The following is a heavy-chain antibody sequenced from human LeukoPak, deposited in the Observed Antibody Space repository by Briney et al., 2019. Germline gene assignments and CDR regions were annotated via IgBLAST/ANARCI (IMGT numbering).Heavy chain of an antibody. Sequence: SETLSLTCTVSGGSISSGDYYWSWIRQPPGKGLEWIGYYYYSGSTYYNPSLKSRVTISVDTSKNQFSLKLSSVTAADTAVYYCARGSRYYYGSGSPLVGFYYGMDVWGQGTTVTVSS. J-gene: IGHJ6*02. CDR2: YYYSGST. V-gene: IGHV4-30-4*01. CDR3: ARGSRYYYGSGSPLVGFYYGMDV. D-gene: IGHD3-10*01. CDR1: GGSISSGDYY.